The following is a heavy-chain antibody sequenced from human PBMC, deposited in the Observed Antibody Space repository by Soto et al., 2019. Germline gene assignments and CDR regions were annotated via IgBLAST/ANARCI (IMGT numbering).Heavy chain of an antibody. D-gene: IGHD3-10*01. J-gene: IGHJ6*02. CDR2: IIPFYDKA. V-gene: IGHV1-69*06. Sequence: QVELVQSGVEVKKPGSSLKVSCKASGGTFTNYAFNWVRQAPGQGLAWMGGIIPFYDKANYAEKFLGRVTITADKSTTTAYMELSSLTSDDTAGYCCARGYRELYYYAMDVWGRGTPVIGSS. CDR1: GGTFTNYA. CDR3: ARGYRELYYYAMDV.